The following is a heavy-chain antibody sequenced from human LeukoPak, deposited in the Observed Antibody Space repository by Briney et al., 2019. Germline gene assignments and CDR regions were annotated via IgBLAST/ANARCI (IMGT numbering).Heavy chain of an antibody. CDR2: ISGSGGST. D-gene: IGHD6-13*01. J-gene: IGHJ4*02. CDR3: ANRRGKAAAGTLVFDY. Sequence: PGGSLRFSCAASGFTFSSYAMSWVRQAPGKGLEWVSAISGSGGSTYYADSVKGRFTISRDNSKNTLYLQMNSLRAEDTAVYYCANRRGKAAAGTLVFDYWGQGTLVTVSS. V-gene: IGHV3-23*01. CDR1: GFTFSSYA.